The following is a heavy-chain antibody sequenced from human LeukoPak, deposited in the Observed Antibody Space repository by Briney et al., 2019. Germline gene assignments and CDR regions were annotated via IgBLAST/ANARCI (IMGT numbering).Heavy chain of an antibody. J-gene: IGHJ4*02. V-gene: IGHV3-15*07. CDR2: IKSRIDGVTI. CDR3: TTERYTSSWFFDY. D-gene: IGHD6-13*01. CDR1: GYTLSNVW. Sequence: GGSLRLSCAASGYTLSNVWINWVRQAPGKGLEWVGRIKSRIDGVTIDYAAPMKGRFIISRDDSETTLYLQMNSLKTEHTAVYYCTTERYTSSWFFDYWGQGTLVTVSS.